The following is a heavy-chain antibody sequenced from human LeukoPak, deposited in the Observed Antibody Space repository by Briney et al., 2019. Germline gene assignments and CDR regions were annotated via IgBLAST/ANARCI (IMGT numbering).Heavy chain of an antibody. D-gene: IGHD5-12*01. CDR3: ARLYWDPGYSGYDLDFYFDY. V-gene: IGHV3-7*05. J-gene: IGHJ4*02. Sequence: GGSLRLSCAASGFTFTSYWMSWVRQAPGKGLERVAHINQDGSEKYYVDSVKGRFTISRDKVKNSLYLQMNRLRAEDTAVYYCARLYWDPGYSGYDLDFYFDYWGQGTLVTVSS. CDR1: GFTFTSYW. CDR2: INQDGSEK.